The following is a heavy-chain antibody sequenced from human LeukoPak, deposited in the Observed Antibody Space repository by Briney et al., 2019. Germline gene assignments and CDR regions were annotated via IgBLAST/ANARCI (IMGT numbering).Heavy chain of an antibody. Sequence: GGSLRLSCAASGFTFSSYEMNWVRQAPGKGLEWVAVISYDGSNKYYADSVKGRFTISRDNSKNTLYLQMNSLRAEDTAVYYCAKDLGGGRIYYGYFDYWGQGTLVTVSS. CDR2: ISYDGSNK. CDR1: GFTFSSYE. D-gene: IGHD3-10*01. V-gene: IGHV3-30*18. CDR3: AKDLGGGRIYYGYFDY. J-gene: IGHJ4*02.